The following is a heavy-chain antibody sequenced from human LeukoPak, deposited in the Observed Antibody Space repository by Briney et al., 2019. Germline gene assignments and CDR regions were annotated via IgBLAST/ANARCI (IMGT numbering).Heavy chain of an antibody. CDR3: ARDDRYSYVTDY. J-gene: IGHJ4*02. CDR1: GYTFTSYY. CDR2: INRNGGST. Sequence: GASVKVSCKASGYTFTSYYMHWVRQAPGQGLEWMGIINRNGGSTSYAQKFQGRVTMTRDMSTSTVYMELSSLRSEDTAVYYCARDDRYSYVTDYWGQGTLVTVSS. V-gene: IGHV1-46*01. D-gene: IGHD5-18*01.